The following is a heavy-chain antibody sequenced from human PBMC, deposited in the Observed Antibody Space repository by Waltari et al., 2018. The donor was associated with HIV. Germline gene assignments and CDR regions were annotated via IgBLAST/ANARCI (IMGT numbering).Heavy chain of an antibody. CDR3: ARQTAMVTSYFDY. D-gene: IGHD5-18*01. CDR1: GGSISSYY. CDR2: IYYSGST. Sequence: QVHLQELGPGLVKPSETLSLTCPVSGGSISSYYWSWIRQPPGKGLEWIGYIYYSGSTTYNPSLKSRVTRSVDTSKNQFSLKLSCVTAADTAVYYCARQTAMVTSYFDYWGQGTLVTVSS. V-gene: IGHV4-59*01. J-gene: IGHJ4*02.